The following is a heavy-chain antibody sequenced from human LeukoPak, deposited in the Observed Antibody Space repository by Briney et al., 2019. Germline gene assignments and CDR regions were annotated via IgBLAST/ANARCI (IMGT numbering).Heavy chain of an antibody. CDR3: ARDPPDLITGDFDY. J-gene: IGHJ4*02. D-gene: IGHD5-24*01. CDR1: GFTFSSYA. Sequence: GGSLRLSCAASGFTFSSYAMSWVRQAPGKGLEWVANIKQDGSEKYYMDSVKGRFTISRDNAQDSLYLQMTSLRAEDTAVYYCARDPPDLITGDFDYWGQGTLVTVSS. V-gene: IGHV3-7*01. CDR2: IKQDGSEK.